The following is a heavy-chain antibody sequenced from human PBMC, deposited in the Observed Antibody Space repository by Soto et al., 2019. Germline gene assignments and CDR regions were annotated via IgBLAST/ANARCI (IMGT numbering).Heavy chain of an antibody. J-gene: IGHJ6*03. CDR2: IYYSGST. V-gene: IGHV4-59*01. CDR1: GGSISSYY. CDR3: ARDVVIPLVTVTTGGRGYYYYMDV. D-gene: IGHD4-4*01. Sequence: SETLSLTCTVSGGSISSYYWSWIRQPPGKGLEWIGYIYYSGSTNYNPSLKSRVTISVDTSKNQFSLKLSSVTAADTAVYYCARDVVIPLVTVTTGGRGYYYYMDVWGKGTTVTVSS.